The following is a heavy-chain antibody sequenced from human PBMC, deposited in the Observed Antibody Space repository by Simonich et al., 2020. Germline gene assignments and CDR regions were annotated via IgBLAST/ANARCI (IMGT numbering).Heavy chain of an antibody. V-gene: IGHV3-21*01. J-gene: IGHJ2*01. CDR2: ISNSSSYI. CDR3: ARGSTENWYFDL. Sequence: EVQLVESGGGLVKPGGSLRLSCAASGFTFSSYSMNWVRQAPGKGLDGVYSISNSSSYIYDAASVKGRLTISRDNAKNSLYLQMNSLRAEDTAVYYCARGSTENWYFDLWGRGTLVTVSS. CDR1: GFTFSSYS. D-gene: IGHD2-2*01.